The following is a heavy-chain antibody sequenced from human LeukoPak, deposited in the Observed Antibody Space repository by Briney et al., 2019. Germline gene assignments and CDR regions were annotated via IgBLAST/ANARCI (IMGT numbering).Heavy chain of an antibody. CDR1: GFTFSSYS. J-gene: IGHJ4*02. CDR3: ARDPAYYDSSGLTDY. D-gene: IGHD3-22*01. CDR2: ISSSSTYI. V-gene: IGHV3-21*01. Sequence: KPGGSLRLSCAASGFTFSSYSMNWVRQAPGKGLEWVSYISSSSTYIYYADSVKGRFTVSRDNAKNTLYLQMNSLRAEDTAVYYCARDPAYYDSSGLTDYWGQGTLVTVSS.